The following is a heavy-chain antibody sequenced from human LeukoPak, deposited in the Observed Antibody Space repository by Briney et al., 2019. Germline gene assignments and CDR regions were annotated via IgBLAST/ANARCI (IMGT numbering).Heavy chain of an antibody. V-gene: IGHV3-23*01. J-gene: IGHJ3*02. CDR2: ISGSGGST. CDR1: GFTFSSYG. Sequence: SGGSLRLSCAASGFTFSSYGMSWVRQAPGKGLEWVSAISGSGGSTYYADSVKGRFTISRDNSKNTLYLQMNSLRAEDAAVYYCARVPTSDAFDIWGQGTMVTVSS. CDR3: ARVPTSDAFDI.